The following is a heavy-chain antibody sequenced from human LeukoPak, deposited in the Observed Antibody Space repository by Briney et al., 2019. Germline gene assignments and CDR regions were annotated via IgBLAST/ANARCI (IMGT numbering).Heavy chain of an antibody. CDR1: GGSFSTYY. CDR2: INHSGST. V-gene: IGHV4-34*01. CDR3: ARVAAVPAAIYYYYYMDV. J-gene: IGHJ6*03. Sequence: SETLSLTCAVYGGSFSTYYWGWIRQPPGKGLEWIGEINHSGSTNYNPSLKSRVTMSVDTSKNQFSLKLSSVTAADTAVYYCARVAAVPAAIYYYYYMDVWGKGTTVTVSS. D-gene: IGHD2-2*02.